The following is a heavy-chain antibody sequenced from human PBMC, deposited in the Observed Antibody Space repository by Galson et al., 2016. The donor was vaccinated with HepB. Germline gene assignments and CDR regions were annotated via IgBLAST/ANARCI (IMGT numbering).Heavy chain of an antibody. CDR3: AKADTGYIWDPIDM. CDR1: GFSFSGYG. J-gene: IGHJ3*02. CDR2: ISYDGYKT. V-gene: IGHV3-30*18. Sequence: SLRLSCAASGFSFSGYGIHWVRQAPGKGLEWVAVISYDGYKTYYADSVKGRFSISRDNYKNSVSLQINSLRTEDTAVYYCAKADTGYIWDPIDMWGQGTGVTVSP. D-gene: IGHD5-12*01.